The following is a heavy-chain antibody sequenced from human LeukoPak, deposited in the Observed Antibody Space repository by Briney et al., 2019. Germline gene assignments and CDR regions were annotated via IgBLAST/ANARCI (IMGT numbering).Heavy chain of an antibody. CDR2: IYPGDSDT. D-gene: IGHD3-22*01. CDR1: GYRFTSYW. J-gene: IGHJ3*02. Sequence: GESLKISCKGSGYRFTSYWIGWVRQMPGKGLEWMGIIYPGDSDTRYSPSFQGQVTISADKSISTAYLQWSSLKASDTAMYYCARPDYYDSHAFDIWGQGTMVTVSS. CDR3: ARPDYYDSHAFDI. V-gene: IGHV5-51*01.